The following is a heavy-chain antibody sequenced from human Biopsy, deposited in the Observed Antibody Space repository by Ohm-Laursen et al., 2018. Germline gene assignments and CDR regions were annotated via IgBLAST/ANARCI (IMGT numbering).Heavy chain of an antibody. Sequence: SLRLSCAASGFSFSDYGMHWVRQAPGRGLEWVAVIWYDGTNKYYAESVEGRFTISRDNSKNTLYLQMNSLRVEDTAVYYCAKDWTSQYYYDSMDDYWGQGTLVTVSS. J-gene: IGHJ4*02. D-gene: IGHD3-22*01. V-gene: IGHV3-33*06. CDR3: AKDWTSQYYYDSMDDY. CDR2: IWYDGTNK. CDR1: GFSFSDYG.